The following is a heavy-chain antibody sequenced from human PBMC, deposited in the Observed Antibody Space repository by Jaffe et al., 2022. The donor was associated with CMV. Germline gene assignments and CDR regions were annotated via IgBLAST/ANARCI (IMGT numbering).Heavy chain of an antibody. J-gene: IGHJ4*02. CDR3: ARAGTFDYGDFDY. D-gene: IGHD4-17*01. CDR1: GFTFSSYE. CDR2: ISSSGSTI. V-gene: IGHV3-48*03. Sequence: EVQLVESGGGLVQPGGSLRLSCAASGFTFSSYEMNWVRQAPGKGLEWVSYISSSGSTIYYADSVKGRFTISRDNAKNSLYLQMNSLRAEDTAVYYCARAGTFDYGDFDYWGQGTLVTVSS.